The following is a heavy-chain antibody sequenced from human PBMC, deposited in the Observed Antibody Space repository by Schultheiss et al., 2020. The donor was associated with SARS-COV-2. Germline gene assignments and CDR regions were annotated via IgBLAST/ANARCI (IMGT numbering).Heavy chain of an antibody. V-gene: IGHV3-74*01. CDR1: GFTFSSYW. Sequence: SCAASGFTFSSYWMHWVRQAPGKGLVWVSRINSDGSASSYADSVKGRFTISRDNSKNTLYLQMNSLRAEDTAVYYCARLMDDFWSGPKGWFDPWGQGTLVTVSS. CDR2: INSDGSAS. J-gene: IGHJ5*02. CDR3: ARLMDDFWSGPKGWFDP. D-gene: IGHD3-3*01.